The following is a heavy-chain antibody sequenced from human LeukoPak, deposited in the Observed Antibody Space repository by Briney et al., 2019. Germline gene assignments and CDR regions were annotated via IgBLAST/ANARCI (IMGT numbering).Heavy chain of an antibody. J-gene: IGHJ2*01. V-gene: IGHV4-4*07. CDR3: ARDXXXXXXXXXXDL. Sequence: SETLSLTCTVSGGSISSYYWSWFRQPAGKGLEGFGRIYTSGSTNYNPSLKSRVTMSVDTSKNQVSLKLSSVIAAGTAVYYCARDXXXXXXXXXXDLWGRGTLVTVSS. CDR2: IYTSGST. CDR1: GGSISSYY.